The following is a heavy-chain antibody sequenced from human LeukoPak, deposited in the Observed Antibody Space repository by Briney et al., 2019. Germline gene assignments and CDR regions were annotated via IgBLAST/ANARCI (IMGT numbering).Heavy chain of an antibody. CDR3: TREYFDWL. J-gene: IGHJ4*02. Sequence: PGGSLRLSCAASGFTVSSSYMSWVRQAPGKGLEWVGFIRSKAFGGTPEYAASVKGRFTISRDDSKSIAYLQMNSLKTEDTAVYYCTREYFDWLWGQGTLVTVSS. CDR2: IRSKAFGGTP. D-gene: IGHD3-9*01. V-gene: IGHV3-49*04. CDR1: GFTVSSSY.